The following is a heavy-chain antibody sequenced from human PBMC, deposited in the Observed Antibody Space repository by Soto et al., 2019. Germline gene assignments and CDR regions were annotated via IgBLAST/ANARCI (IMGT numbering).Heavy chain of an antibody. V-gene: IGHV1-69*02. D-gene: IGHD4-17*01. J-gene: IGHJ6*03. CDR3: AGVAEMGTVTKGYYYYMDV. Sequence: QVQLVQSGAEVKKPGSSVKVSCKASGDTFSRHTISWVRQAPGQGLEWMGRIIPILGIANYAQKFQGRVTITADKSTSTVYMDLGSLRSEDTAVYYCAGVAEMGTVTKGYYYYMDVWGKGTTVTVSS. CDR2: IIPILGIA. CDR1: GDTFSRHT.